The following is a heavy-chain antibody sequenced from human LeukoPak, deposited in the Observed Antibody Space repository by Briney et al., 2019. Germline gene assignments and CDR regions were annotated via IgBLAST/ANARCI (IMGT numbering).Heavy chain of an antibody. CDR2: IKSKTDGGTT. D-gene: IGHD3-10*01. CDR3: AKDLIYYYGSGSYYNPLFDY. CDR1: GFTFSNAW. Sequence: GGSLRLSCAASGFTFSNAWMSWVRQAPGKGLEWVGRIKSKTDGGTTDYAAPVKGRFTISRDDSKNTLYLQMNSLRAEDTAVYYCAKDLIYYYGSGSYYNPLFDYWGQGTLVTVSS. V-gene: IGHV3-15*01. J-gene: IGHJ4*02.